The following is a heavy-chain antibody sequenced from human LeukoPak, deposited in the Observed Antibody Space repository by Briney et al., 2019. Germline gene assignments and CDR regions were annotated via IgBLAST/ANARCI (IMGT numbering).Heavy chain of an antibody. CDR3: ARAYIPSGSYYFDY. Sequence: SETLSLTCTVSGGSISSGSYYWSWIRQPAGTGLEWIGRIYTSGSTNYNPSLKSRVTISVDTSKNQFSLKLSSVTAADTAVYYCARAYIPSGSYYFDYWGQGTLVTVSS. V-gene: IGHV4-61*02. J-gene: IGHJ4*02. D-gene: IGHD1-26*01. CDR1: GGSISSGSYY. CDR2: IYTSGST.